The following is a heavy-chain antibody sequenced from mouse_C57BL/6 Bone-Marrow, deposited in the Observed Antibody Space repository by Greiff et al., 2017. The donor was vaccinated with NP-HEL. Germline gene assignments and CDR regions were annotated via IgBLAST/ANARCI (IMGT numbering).Heavy chain of an antibody. D-gene: IGHD1-1*01. CDR2: IHPNSGST. CDR3: ARTQFDYYGSSPFAY. Sequence: VQLQQPGAELVKPGASVKLSCKASGYTFTSYWMHWVKLRPGQGLEWIGMIHPNSGSTNYNEKFKSKATLTVDKSSCTAYMQFSSLTSEDSAVYYCARTQFDYYGSSPFAYWGQGTLVTVSA. V-gene: IGHV1-64*01. CDR1: GYTFTSYW. J-gene: IGHJ3*01.